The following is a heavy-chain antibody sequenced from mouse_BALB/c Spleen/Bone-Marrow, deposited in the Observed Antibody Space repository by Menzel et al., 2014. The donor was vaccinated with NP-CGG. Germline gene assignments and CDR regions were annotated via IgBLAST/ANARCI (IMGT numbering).Heavy chain of an antibody. V-gene: IGHV1-77*01. D-gene: IGHD4-1*01. J-gene: IGHJ3*01. Sequence: QVQLQQSGAELVRPGASVKLSCKASGYTFTDYYINWVKQRTGQGLEWIGEIYPGSGKTYHNEKFKGEATLTADKSSSTAYMQLSSLTSEDSAVYFCASNWDWGQGTLVTVSA. CDR2: IYPGSGKT. CDR3: ASNWD. CDR1: GYTFTDYY.